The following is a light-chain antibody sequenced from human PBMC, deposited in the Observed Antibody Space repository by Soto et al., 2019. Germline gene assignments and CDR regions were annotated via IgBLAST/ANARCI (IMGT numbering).Light chain of an antibody. CDR3: QQYYSYPIT. CDR1: QRINIY. Sequence: DVKMTQSLSSLSTSEGDRVTITCRASQRINIYLNWYRQKPGKAPELLIYSASNLQSGVPSRFSGSGSGTDFTLTISCLQSEDFATYYCQQYYSYPITFGQGTRPAIK. J-gene: IGKJ5*01. V-gene: IGKV1-39*01. CDR2: SAS.